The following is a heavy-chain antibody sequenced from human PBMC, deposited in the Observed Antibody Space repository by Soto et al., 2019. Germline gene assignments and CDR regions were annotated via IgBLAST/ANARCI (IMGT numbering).Heavy chain of an antibody. CDR3: AKDRISGRDPRDFDY. J-gene: IGHJ4*02. CDR1: GFTFSTYA. Sequence: GGSLRLSCAASGFTFSTYAMNWVRQAPGKGLEWVSSISGSGGGTYYADSVKGRFTISRDNSKNTLYLQMNSLRAEDTAVYHCAKDRISGRDPRDFDYWGQGTLVTVSS. D-gene: IGHD2-15*01. CDR2: ISGSGGGT. V-gene: IGHV3-23*01.